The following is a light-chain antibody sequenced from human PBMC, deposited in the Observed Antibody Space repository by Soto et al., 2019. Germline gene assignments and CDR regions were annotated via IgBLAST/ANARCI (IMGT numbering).Light chain of an antibody. Sequence: QSALTQPPSASGSPGQSVTISCTGTSTDVGGYNYVSWYQQYPGKAPKLMIYEVSKRPSGVPDRFSGSKSGNTASLTVSGLQAEDEADYYCSSYRGRSNYVFGTGTKVTVL. CDR2: EVS. CDR1: STDVGGYNY. V-gene: IGLV2-8*01. J-gene: IGLJ1*01. CDR3: SSYRGRSNYV.